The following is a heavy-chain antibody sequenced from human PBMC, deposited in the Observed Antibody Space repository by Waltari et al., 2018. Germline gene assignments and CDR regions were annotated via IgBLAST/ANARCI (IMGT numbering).Heavy chain of an antibody. D-gene: IGHD1-1*01. V-gene: IGHV4-59*12. Sequence: QLQLQESGPGLVKPSETLSVSCAVTGGSISRSYWSWIRQAPGKGLEWIGYIYGSGTSTNYNPSLKSRVTLSVDTSKNQLSLKLSSVTAADTAVYYCARDVRAGTTWWRFDVWGPGVLVTVSS. CDR1: GGSISRSY. CDR2: IYGSGTST. CDR3: ARDVRAGTTWWRFDV. J-gene: IGHJ5*02.